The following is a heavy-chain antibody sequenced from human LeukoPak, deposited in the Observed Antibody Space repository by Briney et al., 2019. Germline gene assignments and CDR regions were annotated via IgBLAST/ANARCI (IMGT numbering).Heavy chain of an antibody. Sequence: SETLSLTCSVSGDSISTSSYYWGWIRQPPGKGLEWIGTIYYSGSTYYNPSLTSRVTISVDTSKNQFSLKLSSVTAADTAVYYCAELGMIGGVWGKGTTVTISS. CDR1: GDSISTSSYY. D-gene: IGHD3-10*02. CDR3: AELGMIGGV. J-gene: IGHJ6*04. V-gene: IGHV4-39*01. CDR2: IYYSGST.